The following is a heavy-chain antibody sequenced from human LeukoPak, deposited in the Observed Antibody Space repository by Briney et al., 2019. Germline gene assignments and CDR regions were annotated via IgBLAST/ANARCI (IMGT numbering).Heavy chain of an antibody. J-gene: IGHJ4*02. D-gene: IGHD3-16*01. CDR3: ARLDWYYDVDY. CDR2: IYYSGST. V-gene: IGHV4-59*08. CDR1: GGSISSYY. Sequence: PSETLSLTCTVSGGSISSYYWSWIRQPPGKGLEWIGYIYYSGSTNYNPSLKSRVTISVDTSKNQFSLKLSPVTAADTAVYYCARLDWYYDVDYWGQGTLVTVSS.